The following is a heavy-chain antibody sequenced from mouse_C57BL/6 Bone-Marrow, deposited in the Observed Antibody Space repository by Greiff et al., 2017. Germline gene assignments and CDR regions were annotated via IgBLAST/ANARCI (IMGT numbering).Heavy chain of an antibody. CDR2: ISSGGRYT. J-gene: IGHJ3*01. D-gene: IGHD1-1*01. V-gene: IGHV5-6*01. Sequence: EVKVVESVGDLVKPGGSLKLSCAASGFTFSSYGMSWVRQTPDKRLEWVATISSGGRYTSYPDSVKGRFTISRDNAKNTLYLQMSSLKSEDTAMYYCARQAGYGSPFAYGGQGTLVTVSA. CDR1: GFTFSSYG. CDR3: ARQAGYGSPFAY.